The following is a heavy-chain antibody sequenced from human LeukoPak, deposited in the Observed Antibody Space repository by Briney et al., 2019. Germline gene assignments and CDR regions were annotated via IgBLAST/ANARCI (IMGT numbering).Heavy chain of an antibody. V-gene: IGHV1-69*13. J-gene: IGHJ4*02. Sequence: ASVKVSCKASGGTFSSYAISWVRQAPGQGLEWMGGTIPIFGTANYAQKFQGRVTITADESTSTAYMELSSLRSEDTAVYYCASGYCSTTSCYVNPYFDYWGQGTLVTVSS. CDR2: TIPIFGTA. D-gene: IGHD2-2*03. CDR1: GGTFSSYA. CDR3: ASGYCSTTSCYVNPYFDY.